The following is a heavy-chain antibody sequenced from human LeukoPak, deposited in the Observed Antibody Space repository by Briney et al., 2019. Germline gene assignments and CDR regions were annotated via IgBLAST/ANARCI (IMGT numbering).Heavy chain of an antibody. CDR1: GFTFSNYK. V-gene: IGHV3-48*03. D-gene: IGHD6-19*01. J-gene: IGHJ6*02. CDR3: ARDQWLAYYYHGMDV. CDR2: ISSSGSII. Sequence: GGSLRLSCAASGFTFSNYKMNWVRQAPGKGLEWVSYISSSGSIIYYSDSVKGRFTISRDNAENSLYLQMNSLRAEDTAIYYCARDQWLAYYYHGMDVWGQGTTVTVSS.